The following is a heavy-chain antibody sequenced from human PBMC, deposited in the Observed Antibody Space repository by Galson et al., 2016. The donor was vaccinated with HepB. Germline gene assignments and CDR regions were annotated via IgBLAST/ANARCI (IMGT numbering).Heavy chain of an antibody. V-gene: IGHV3-53*01. Sequence: SLRLSCAASGFTFNTYAMHWVRQTPGKGLDWVSLIYSGGSTSYADSVKGRFTISRDSSKNTLFLQMNSLRVEDTAVYYCGRDVGPWGPGTLVTVSS. CDR1: GFTFNTYA. CDR3: GRDVGP. J-gene: IGHJ5*02. CDR2: IYSGGST.